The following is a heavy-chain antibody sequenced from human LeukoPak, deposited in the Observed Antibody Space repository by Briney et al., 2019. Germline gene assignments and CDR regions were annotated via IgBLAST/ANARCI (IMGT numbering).Heavy chain of an antibody. V-gene: IGHV3-30*18. CDR3: AKGKYSSSWMGHFYPFDV. J-gene: IGHJ3*01. CDR1: GFTFSSYG. CDR2: IAYDGSYT. D-gene: IGHD2-2*01. Sequence: GRSLRLSCAASGFTFSSYGMHWVRQAPGKGLEWLAVIAYDGSYTYYGDSVKGRFTVSRDNRQNTLYLEMTSLSTEDSAVFYCAKGKYSSSWMGHFYPFDVWGQGTLVTVSP.